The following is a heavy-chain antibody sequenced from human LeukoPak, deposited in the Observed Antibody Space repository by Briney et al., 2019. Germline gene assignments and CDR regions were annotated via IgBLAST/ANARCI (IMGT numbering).Heavy chain of an antibody. CDR3: ARSVSWFSPVYYYGMDV. D-gene: IGHD3-10*01. CDR2: IYPGDSDT. J-gene: IGHJ6*02. CDR1: GYSFTSYW. Sequence: GESLKISCKGSGYSFTSYWIGWVRQMPGKGLEWMGIIYPGDSDTRYSPSFQGQVTISADKSISTAYLQWSSLKASDTAMYYCARSVSWFSPVYYYGMDVWGQGTTVTVSS. V-gene: IGHV5-51*01.